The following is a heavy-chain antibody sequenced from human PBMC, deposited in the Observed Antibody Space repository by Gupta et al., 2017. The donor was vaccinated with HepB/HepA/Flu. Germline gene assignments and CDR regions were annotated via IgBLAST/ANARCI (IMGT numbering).Heavy chain of an antibody. CDR2: INHSGST. V-gene: IGHV4-34*01. CDR3: ARGRGIVVVPAAPGWFDP. D-gene: IGHD2-2*01. J-gene: IGHJ5*02. CDR1: GGSFSGYY. Sequence: QVQLQQWGAGLLKPSETLSLTCAVYGGSFSGYYWSWIRQPPGKGLEWIGEINHSGSTNYNPSLKSRVTISVDTSKNQFSRKLSSVTAADTAVYYCARGRGIVVVPAAPGWFDPWGQGTLVTVSS.